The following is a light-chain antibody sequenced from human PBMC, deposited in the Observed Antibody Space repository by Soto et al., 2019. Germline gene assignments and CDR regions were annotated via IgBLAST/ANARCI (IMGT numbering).Light chain of an antibody. J-gene: IGKJ4*01. CDR2: AAS. CDR1: QSISSK. CDR3: KQYNSPSS. V-gene: IGKV1-5*01. Sequence: DIQMTQSPSALSASVGDRGTITCRASQSISSKLAWYQQKPGKAPKLLIYAASTLEGGAPSWFSGSGSGTEFTPTISRLKPDEFATYYCKQYNSPSSVGGGTKVEIK.